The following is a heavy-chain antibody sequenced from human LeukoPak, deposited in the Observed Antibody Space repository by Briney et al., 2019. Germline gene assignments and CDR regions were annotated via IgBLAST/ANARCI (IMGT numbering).Heavy chain of an antibody. V-gene: IGHV4-4*07. J-gene: IGHJ6*03. D-gene: IGHD2-8*01. CDR2: IYTSGST. CDR1: GGSISSYY. CDR3: ARVADCTNGVCYSDYYYYMDV. Sequence: SETLSLTCTVSGGSISSYYWSWIRQPAGRGLEWIGRIYTSGSTNYNPSLKSRVTISVDTSKNQFSLKLSSVTAADTAVYYCARVADCTNGVCYSDYYYYMDVWGKGTTVAVSS.